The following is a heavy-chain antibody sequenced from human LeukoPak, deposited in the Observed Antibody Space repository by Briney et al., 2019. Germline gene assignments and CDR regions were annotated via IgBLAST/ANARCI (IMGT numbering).Heavy chain of an antibody. D-gene: IGHD6-19*01. J-gene: IGHJ4*02. V-gene: IGHV6-1*01. CDR2: TYYRSKWYN. Sequence: SQTLSLTCALSGDSVSSNSAAWNWIRQSPSRGLEWLGRTYYRSKWYNDYAVSVKSRITINPDTSKNQFSLQLNSVTPEDTAVYYCAREKGSSGWYGYYFDYWGQGTLVTVSS. CDR3: AREKGSSGWYGYYFDY. CDR1: GDSVSSNSAA.